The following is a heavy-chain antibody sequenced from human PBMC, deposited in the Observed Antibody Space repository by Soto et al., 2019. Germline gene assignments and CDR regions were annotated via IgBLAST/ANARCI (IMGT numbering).Heavy chain of an antibody. CDR1: GFTFSSYS. Sequence: PGGSLRLSCAASGFTFSSYSMNWVRQAPGKGLEWVSSISSSSSYIYYADSVKGRFTISRDNAKNSLYLQMNSLRAEDTAVYYCAREVEYSYGSPPYYYYMDVWGKGTTVTVSS. V-gene: IGHV3-21*01. J-gene: IGHJ6*03. CDR2: ISSSSSYI. CDR3: AREVEYSYGSPPYYYYMDV. D-gene: IGHD5-18*01.